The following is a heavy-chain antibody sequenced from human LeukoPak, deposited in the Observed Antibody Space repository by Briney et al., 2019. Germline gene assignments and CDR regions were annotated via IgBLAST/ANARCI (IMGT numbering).Heavy chain of an antibody. CDR3: AKKYGGNPGHAFDI. Sequence: GRSLRLSCAASGFTFSNYGMHWVRQSPGKGLEWVAVIWYDGSNKYYADSVKGRFTISRDNSKNTLYLQMNSLRAEDTAVYYCAKKYGGNPGHAFDIWGQGTMVTVSS. J-gene: IGHJ3*02. CDR1: GFTFSNYG. CDR2: IWYDGSNK. V-gene: IGHV3-33*06. D-gene: IGHD4-23*01.